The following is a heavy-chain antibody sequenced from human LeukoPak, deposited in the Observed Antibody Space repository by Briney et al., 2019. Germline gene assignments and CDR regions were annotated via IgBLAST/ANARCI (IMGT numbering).Heavy chain of an antibody. CDR1: GYTFTGYY. D-gene: IGHD3-22*01. CDR2: INPNSGGT. Sequence: ASVKVSCKASGYTFTGYYMHWVRQAPGQGVEWRGWINPNSGGTNYAQKFQGRVTMTRDTSISTAYMELSRLRSDDTAVYYCARASTRITMIEGNYWGQGTLVTVSS. J-gene: IGHJ4*02. CDR3: ARASTRITMIEGNY. V-gene: IGHV1-2*02.